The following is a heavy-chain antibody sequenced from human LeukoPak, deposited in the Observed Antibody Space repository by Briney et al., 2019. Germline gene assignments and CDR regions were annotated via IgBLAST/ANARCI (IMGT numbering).Heavy chain of an antibody. V-gene: IGHV4-59*01. J-gene: IGHJ4*02. CDR3: ARIGRFGELIY. CDR1: GGYISSYY. CDR2: IYYSGST. Sequence: SETLSLTCTVSGGYISSYYWSWIRQPPGKGLEWIGYIYYSGSTNYNPSLKSRVTISVDTSKNQFSLKLSSVTAADTAVYYCARIGRFGELIYWGQGTLVTVSS. D-gene: IGHD3-10*01.